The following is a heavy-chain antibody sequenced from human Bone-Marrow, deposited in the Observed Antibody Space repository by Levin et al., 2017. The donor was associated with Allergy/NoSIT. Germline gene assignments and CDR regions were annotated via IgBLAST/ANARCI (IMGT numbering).Heavy chain of an antibody. J-gene: IGHJ5*02. CDR2: ISYDGSNK. V-gene: IGHV3-30*04. D-gene: IGHD6-19*01. Sequence: GGSLRLSCAASGFTFSSYAMHWVRQAPGKGLEWVAVISYDGSNKYYADSVKGRFTISRDNSKNTLYLQMNSLRAEDTAVYYCARGGIAVGWFDPWGQGTLVTVSS. CDR3: ARGGIAVGWFDP. CDR1: GFTFSSYA.